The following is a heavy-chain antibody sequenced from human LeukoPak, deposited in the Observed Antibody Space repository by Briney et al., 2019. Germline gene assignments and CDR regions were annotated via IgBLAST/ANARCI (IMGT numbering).Heavy chain of an antibody. V-gene: IGHV3-30*18. J-gene: IGHJ4*02. CDR2: VPYDKNNK. CDR1: GFTFSSYG. D-gene: IGHD3-22*01. Sequence: GGSLRLSCAASGFTFSSYGMHWVRQAPGKGLEWVAVVPYDKNNKYYADSVRGRFTISRDNSKDTLYLQMNSLRAEDTAVYYCAKEYDSSGYFDFWGQGTLVTVSS. CDR3: AKEYDSSGYFDF.